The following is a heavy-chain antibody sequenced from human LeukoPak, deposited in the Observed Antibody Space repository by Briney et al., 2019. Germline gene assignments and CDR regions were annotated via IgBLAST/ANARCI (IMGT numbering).Heavy chain of an antibody. CDR1: GGTFSSYA. Sequence: ASVKVSCKASGGTFSSYAISWVRQAPGQGLEWMGGIIPIFGTANYAQKFQGRVTITADKSTSTAYMELSSLRSEDTAVYYCARGSYGGNPMDVWGKGTTVTVSS. V-gene: IGHV1-69*06. D-gene: IGHD4-23*01. CDR3: ARGSYGGNPMDV. CDR2: IIPIFGTA. J-gene: IGHJ6*04.